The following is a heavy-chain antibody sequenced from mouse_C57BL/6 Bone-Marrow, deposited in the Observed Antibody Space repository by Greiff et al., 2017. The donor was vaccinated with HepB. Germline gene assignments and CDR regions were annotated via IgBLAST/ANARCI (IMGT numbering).Heavy chain of an antibody. Sequence: EVKLEESGGGLVQPGGSMKLSCVASGFTFSNYWMNWVRQSPEKGLEWVAQIRLKSDNYATHYAESVKGRFTISRDDSKSSVYLQMNNLRAEDTGIYYCTGRIVTTLYYYAMDYWGQGTSVTVSS. CDR2: IRLKSDNYAT. J-gene: IGHJ4*01. CDR3: TGRIVTTLYYYAMDY. CDR1: GFTFSNYW. D-gene: IGHD2-5*01. V-gene: IGHV6-3*01.